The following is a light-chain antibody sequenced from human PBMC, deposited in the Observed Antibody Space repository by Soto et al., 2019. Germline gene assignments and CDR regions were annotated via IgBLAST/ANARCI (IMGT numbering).Light chain of an antibody. Sequence: EIVLTPSPATLSLSPGERATLSCRASQSVSSYFAWYQQKPGQAPRLLIYDASNRATGIPARFSGSGSGTDFTLTISSLEPEDFAVYYCQQRGNWPLTFGQGTKVDIK. CDR1: QSVSSY. CDR2: DAS. V-gene: IGKV3-11*01. CDR3: QQRGNWPLT. J-gene: IGKJ1*01.